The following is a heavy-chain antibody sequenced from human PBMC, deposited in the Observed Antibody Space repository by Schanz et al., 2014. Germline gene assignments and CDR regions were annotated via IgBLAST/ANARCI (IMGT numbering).Heavy chain of an antibody. Sequence: QLQLVQSGAEVKKPGSSVKVSCKLSGGTFSSYTISWMRQAPGQGLEWMGKIIPVLNIATYAQRFQGRVSITADTSTNTAFMELSRLTSDGATVHDCARCREFHDYWGQGTLVTVSS. J-gene: IGHJ4*02. CDR2: IIPVLNIA. D-gene: IGHD3-10*01. CDR3: ARCREFHDY. CDR1: GGTFSSYT. V-gene: IGHV1-69*02.